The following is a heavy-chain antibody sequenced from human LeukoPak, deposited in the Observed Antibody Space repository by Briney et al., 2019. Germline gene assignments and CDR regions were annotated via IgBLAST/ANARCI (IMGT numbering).Heavy chain of an antibody. J-gene: IGHJ4*02. CDR1: GGSISSYY. D-gene: IGHD3-3*01. V-gene: IGHV4-59*01. CDR2: IYYGGST. Sequence: PSETLSLTCTVSGGSISSYYWSWIRQPPGEGLEWIGYIYYGGSTNYNPSLKSRVTISVDTSKTQFSLKLSSVTAADTAVYYCATTKYYDFWSGYYTENYFDYWGQGTLVTVSS. CDR3: ATTKYYDFWSGYYTENYFDY.